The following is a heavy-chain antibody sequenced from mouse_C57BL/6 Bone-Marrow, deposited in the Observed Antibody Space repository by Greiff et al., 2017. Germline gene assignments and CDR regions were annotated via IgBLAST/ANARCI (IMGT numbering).Heavy chain of an antibody. CDR2: IYPGSGST. J-gene: IGHJ1*03. CDR1: GYTFTSYW. CDR3: ARPYYSNYWYFDV. D-gene: IGHD2-5*01. V-gene: IGHV1-55*01. Sequence: QVQLKQPGAELVKPGASVKMSCKASGYTFTSYWITWVKQRPGQGLEWIGDIYPGSGSTNYNEKFKSKATLTVDPSTSTAYMQLSSLTSEYSAVYYCARPYYSNYWYFDVWGTGTTVTVSS.